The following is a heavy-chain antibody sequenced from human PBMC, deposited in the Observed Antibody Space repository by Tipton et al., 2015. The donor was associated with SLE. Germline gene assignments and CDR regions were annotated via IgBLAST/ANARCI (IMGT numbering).Heavy chain of an antibody. CDR2: IFYYGSP. CDR1: GGSITSDYYY. J-gene: IGHJ4*02. CDR3: ARSNPYDSSGYSH. Sequence: TLSLTCTVSGGSITSDYYYWAWIRQPPGRGLEGIGTIFYYGSPYYNPSLKGRVTISLDTSKSHFSLKLTSVTAADTAIYYCARSNPYDSSGYSHWGQGTLVTVSS. D-gene: IGHD3-22*01. V-gene: IGHV4-39*07.